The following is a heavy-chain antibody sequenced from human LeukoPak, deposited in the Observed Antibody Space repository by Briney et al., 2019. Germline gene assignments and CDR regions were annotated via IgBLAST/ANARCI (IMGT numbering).Heavy chain of an antibody. CDR2: ISSSSSTI. CDR3: ARDYYDSNGYSFDY. J-gene: IGHJ4*02. CDR1: GFTFSSYS. V-gene: IGHV3-48*02. Sequence: QPGGSLRLSCAASGFTFSSYSMNWVRQAPGKGLEWVSYISSSSSTIYYADSVKGRFTISRDNAKNSLYLQMNSLRDEDTAVYYCARDYYDSNGYSFDYWGQGTLVTVSS. D-gene: IGHD3-22*01.